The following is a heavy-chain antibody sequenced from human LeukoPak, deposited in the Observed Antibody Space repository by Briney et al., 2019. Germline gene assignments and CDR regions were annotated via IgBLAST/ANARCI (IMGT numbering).Heavy chain of an antibody. J-gene: IGHJ3*02. CDR1: GYSFAGYW. Sequence: GESLKISCKGSGYSFAGYWIGWVRQMPGKGLEWMGIIYPGDSDTRYSPSFQGQVTISADKSISTAYLQWSSLKASDTAMYYCARLLGYCSSTSCPDAFDIWGQGTMVTVSS. V-gene: IGHV5-51*01. D-gene: IGHD2-2*01. CDR3: ARLLGYCSSTSCPDAFDI. CDR2: IYPGDSDT.